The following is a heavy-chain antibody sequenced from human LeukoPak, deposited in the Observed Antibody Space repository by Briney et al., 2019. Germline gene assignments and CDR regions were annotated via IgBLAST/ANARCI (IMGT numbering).Heavy chain of an antibody. Sequence: SETLSLTCTVSGGSISSYYWSWIRQPPGKGLEWIGYIYYSGSTNYNPSLKSRVTISVDTSKNQFSLKLSSVTAADTAVHYCARVKRLAVAGSENYFDYWGQGTLVTVSS. CDR2: IYYSGST. CDR3: ARVKRLAVAGSENYFDY. CDR1: GGSISSYY. D-gene: IGHD6-19*01. J-gene: IGHJ4*02. V-gene: IGHV4-59*01.